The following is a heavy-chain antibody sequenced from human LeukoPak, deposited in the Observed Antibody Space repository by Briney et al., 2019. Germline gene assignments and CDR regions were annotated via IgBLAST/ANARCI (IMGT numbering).Heavy chain of an antibody. CDR3: ARDGGYSGSYFDY. D-gene: IGHD1-26*01. Sequence: PSETLSLTCTVSGGSISSYYWSWIRQPPGKGLEWIGYIYYSGSTNYNPPLKSRVTISVDTSKNQFSLKLSSVTAADTAVYYCARDGGYSGSYFDYWGQGTLVTVSS. CDR1: GGSISSYY. CDR2: IYYSGST. V-gene: IGHV4-59*01. J-gene: IGHJ4*02.